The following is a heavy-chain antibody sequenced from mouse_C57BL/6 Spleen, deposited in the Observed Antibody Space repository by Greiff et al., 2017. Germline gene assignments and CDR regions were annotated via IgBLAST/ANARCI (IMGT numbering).Heavy chain of an antibody. J-gene: IGHJ2*01. V-gene: IGHV1-42*01. CDR2: INPSTGGT. D-gene: IGHD1-1*01. CDR1: GYSFTGYY. CDR3: ARWYYYGSSYGDFDY. Sequence: VQLKESGPELVKPGASVKISCKASGYSFTGYYMNWVKQSPEKSLEWIGEINPSTGGTTYNQKFKAKATLTVDKSSSTAYMQLKSLTSEDSAVYYCARWYYYGSSYGDFDYWGQGTTLTVSS.